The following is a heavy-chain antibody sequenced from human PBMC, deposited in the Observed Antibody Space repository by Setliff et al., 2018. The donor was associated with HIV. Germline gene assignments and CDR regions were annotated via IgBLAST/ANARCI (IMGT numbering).Heavy chain of an antibody. J-gene: IGHJ4*02. CDR2: INWSSRNM. V-gene: IGHV3-9*01. D-gene: IGHD4-4*01. Sequence: PGGSLRLSCAASGFTFDDYAMHWVRQAPGKGMEWVSGINWSSRNMGYADSVKGRFTISRDNAKSFLYLQMDSLRAEDTALYYCAKDRWFSRGYSTTWGEGPFDYWGQGTLVTVSS. CDR3: AKDRWFSRGYSTTWGEGPFDY. CDR1: GFTFDDYA.